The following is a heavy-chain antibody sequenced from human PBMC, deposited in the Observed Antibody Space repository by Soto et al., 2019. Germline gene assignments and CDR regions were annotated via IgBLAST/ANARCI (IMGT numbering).Heavy chain of an antibody. CDR2: ISSSSSTI. D-gene: IGHD2-2*01. J-gene: IGHJ6*02. CDR3: ARAPWAVCISTSCYHYYYGMDV. CDR1: GFTFITYS. Sequence: PGGSLRLSCAASGFTFITYSMNWVRQAPGKGLEWVSYISSSSSTIYYADSVKGRFTISRDNAKNSLYLQMNSLRDEDTAVYYCARAPWAVCISTSCYHYYYGMDVWGQGTTVTVSS. V-gene: IGHV3-48*02.